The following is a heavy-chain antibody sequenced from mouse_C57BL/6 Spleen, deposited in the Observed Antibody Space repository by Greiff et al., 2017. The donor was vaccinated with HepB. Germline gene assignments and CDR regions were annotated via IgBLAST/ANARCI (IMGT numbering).Heavy chain of an antibody. J-gene: IGHJ3*01. CDR2: ISDGGSYT. D-gene: IGHD2-10*01. Sequence: EVKLMESGGGLVKPGGSLKLSCAASGFTFSSYAMSWVRQTPEKRLEWVATISDGGSYTYYPDNVKGRFTISRDNAKNNRYLQMSHLKSEDTAMYYCARENLLFAYWGQGTLVTVSA. V-gene: IGHV5-4*01. CDR1: GFTFSSYA. CDR3: ARENLLFAY.